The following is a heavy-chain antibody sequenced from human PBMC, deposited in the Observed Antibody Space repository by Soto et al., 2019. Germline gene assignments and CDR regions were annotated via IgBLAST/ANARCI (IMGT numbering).Heavy chain of an antibody. CDR2: ISYDGSNK. Sequence: QVQLVESGGGVVQPGRSLRLSCAASGFTFSSYGMHWVRQAPGKGLEWVAVISYDGSNKYYADSVKGRFTISRDNSKNTLYLQMNSLRAEDTAVSYCGSGAFDLWGQGTMVTVSS. J-gene: IGHJ3*01. CDR1: GFTFSSYG. V-gene: IGHV3-30*03. CDR3: GSGAFDL.